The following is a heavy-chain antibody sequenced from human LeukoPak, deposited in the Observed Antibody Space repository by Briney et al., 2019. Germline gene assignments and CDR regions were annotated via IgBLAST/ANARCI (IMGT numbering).Heavy chain of an antibody. Sequence: QTGGSLRLSCAASGFTFSSYGMHWVRQAPGKGLEWVSVIYSGGSTYYADSVKGRFTISRDNSKNTLYLQMNSLRAEDTAVYYCARDRKQWLENGMDVWGQGTTVTVSS. V-gene: IGHV3-NL1*01. CDR3: ARDRKQWLENGMDV. J-gene: IGHJ6*02. CDR2: IYSGGST. CDR1: GFTFSSYG. D-gene: IGHD6-19*01.